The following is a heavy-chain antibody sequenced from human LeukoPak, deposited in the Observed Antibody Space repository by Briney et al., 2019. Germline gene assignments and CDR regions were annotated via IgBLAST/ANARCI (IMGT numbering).Heavy chain of an antibody. D-gene: IGHD1-7*01. CDR3: AKGQENYRIPRSLDY. V-gene: IGHV3-23*01. Sequence: GGSLRLSCAASGFTFSSYAMSWVRQAPGKGLEWVSAISGSGGSTYYADSVKGRFTISRDNSKNTLYLQMNCLRAEDTAVYYCAKGQENYRIPRSLDYWGQGTLVTVSS. CDR2: ISGSGGST. J-gene: IGHJ4*02. CDR1: GFTFSSYA.